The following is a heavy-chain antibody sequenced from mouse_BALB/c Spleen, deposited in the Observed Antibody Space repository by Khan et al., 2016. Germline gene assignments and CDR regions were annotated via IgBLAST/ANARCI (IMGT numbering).Heavy chain of an antibody. J-gene: IGHJ4*01. CDR2: IRYSGST. CDR1: DSSISSGYS. CDR3: ARDDYDEVYYAMDY. D-gene: IGHD2-4*01. V-gene: IGHV3-1*02. Sequence: VQLKQSGPDLVKPSQSLSLTCTVTDSSISSGYSRHWIRQFPGNKLEWMGCIRYSGSTNYNPSLKSRISITRDTSKNQFFLQLNSVTSQDTATYSCARDDYDEVYYAMDYWGQGTSVTVSS.